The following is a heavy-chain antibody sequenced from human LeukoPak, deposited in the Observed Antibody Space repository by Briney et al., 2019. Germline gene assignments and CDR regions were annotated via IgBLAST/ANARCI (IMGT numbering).Heavy chain of an antibody. J-gene: IGHJ5*02. D-gene: IGHD3-10*01. Sequence: GGSLRLSCAASGFTFSSYTMKWVRQAPGKGLEWVSYISSSGSTIYYADSVKGRFTISRDNAKNSLYLQMNSLRAKDTAVYYCARGHYYGSGKDNWFDPWGQGTLVTVSS. CDR1: GFTFSSYT. V-gene: IGHV3-48*04. CDR2: ISSSGSTI. CDR3: ARGHYYGSGKDNWFDP.